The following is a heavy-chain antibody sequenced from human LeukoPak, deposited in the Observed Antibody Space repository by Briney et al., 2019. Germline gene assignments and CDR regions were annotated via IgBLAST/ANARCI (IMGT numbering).Heavy chain of an antibody. CDR3: AKEFEQLAARGDYFDY. J-gene: IGHJ4*02. D-gene: IGHD6-6*01. Sequence: GGSLRLSCAASGFTFSSYSMNWVRQAPGKGLEWVASISSSSSYIYYADSVKGRFTISRDNSKNTLYLQMNSLRAEDTAVCYCAKEFEQLAARGDYFDYWGQGTLVTVSS. V-gene: IGHV3-21*04. CDR2: ISSSSSYI. CDR1: GFTFSSYS.